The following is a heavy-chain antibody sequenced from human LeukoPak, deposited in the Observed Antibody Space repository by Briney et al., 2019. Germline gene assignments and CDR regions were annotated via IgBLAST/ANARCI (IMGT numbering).Heavy chain of an antibody. V-gene: IGHV3-74*01. CDR2: ISSDGSRV. CDR1: GFTFSDYW. CDR3: ARTTGYPLDY. J-gene: IGHJ4*02. D-gene: IGHD1-14*01. Sequence: PGGSLRLSCAASGFTFSDYWMHWVRQAPGKGLVWVSRISSDGSRVTYADSVKGRFTISRDNAKNTLYLQMNSLRAEDTAVCYCARTTGYPLDYWGQGTLVTVSS.